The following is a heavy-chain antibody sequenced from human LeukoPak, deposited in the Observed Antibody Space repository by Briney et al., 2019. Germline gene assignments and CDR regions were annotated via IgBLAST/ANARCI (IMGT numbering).Heavy chain of an antibody. V-gene: IGHV3-7*01. D-gene: IGHD3-10*01. CDR2: RNQDGSAK. CDR1: GFTFSDYW. CDR3: ARDLALLLWFGESRYYYYGMDV. J-gene: IGHJ6*02. Sequence: PGGSLRLSCAASGFTFSDYWMNWVRQAPGKGLEWVANRNQDGSAKYYVDSVKGRFTFSRDNAMNSLFLQMNSLRAEDTAVYYCARDLALLLWFGESRYYYYGMDVWGQGTTVTVSS.